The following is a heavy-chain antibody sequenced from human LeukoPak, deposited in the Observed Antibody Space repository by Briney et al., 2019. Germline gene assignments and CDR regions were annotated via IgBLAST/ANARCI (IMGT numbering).Heavy chain of an antibody. D-gene: IGHD3-16*01. J-gene: IGHJ5*02. CDR2: INEDGSGK. CDR1: GFSFGNYW. V-gene: IGHV3-7*01. Sequence: PGGSLRLSCSASGFSFGNYWMSWVRQTPGKGLELVANINEDGSGKNYVDSVKGRFTMSRDNADNSVHLQMNSLRDEDTAVYYCAREVRAVGGGKRFDPWGQGTLVTVSS. CDR3: AREVRAVGGGKRFDP.